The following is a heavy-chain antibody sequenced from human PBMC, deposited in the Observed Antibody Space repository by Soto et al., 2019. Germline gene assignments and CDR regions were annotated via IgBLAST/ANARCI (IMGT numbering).Heavy chain of an antibody. V-gene: IGHV3-53*01. CDR3: ARNSGGAMGFDY. D-gene: IGHD5-18*01. CDR1: GFTVSSNY. CDR2: IYSGGST. J-gene: IGHJ4*02. Sequence: EVQLVESGGGLIQPGGSLRLSCAASGFTVSSNYMSWVRQAPGKGLEWVSVIYSGGSTYYADSVKGRFTISRENSKNTQYLQMTRLRAENTAEYYCARNSGGAMGFDYWGQGTLVTVSS.